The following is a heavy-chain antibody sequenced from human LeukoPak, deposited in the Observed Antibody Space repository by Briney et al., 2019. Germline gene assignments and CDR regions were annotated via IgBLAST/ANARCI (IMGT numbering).Heavy chain of an antibody. CDR1: GGSISSSSYY. CDR2: IYYSGNT. CDR3: AATLPTFDY. Sequence: SETLSLTCTVSGGSISSSSYYWGWIRQPPGKGLEWIGSIYYSGNTYSNPSLDSRVTISLDTSKNRFSLKLSSVTAADTAVYYCAATLPTFDYWGQGTLVTVSS. J-gene: IGHJ4*02. D-gene: IGHD1-1*01. V-gene: IGHV4-39*07.